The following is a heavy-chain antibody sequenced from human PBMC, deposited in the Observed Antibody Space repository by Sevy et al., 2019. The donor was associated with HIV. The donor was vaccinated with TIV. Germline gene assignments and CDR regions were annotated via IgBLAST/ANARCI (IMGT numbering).Heavy chain of an antibody. J-gene: IGHJ4*02. CDR1: GDSISSGGYS. CDR3: ARGDPSNTFDY. Sequence: SETLTLTCAVSGDSISSGGYSWNWIRQPPGKGLEWIGYMYHSGSTYSNPSLQSRVTISVDRSKNQFSLKLTSVTAADTAVYYCARGDPSNTFDYWGQGTLVTVSS. V-gene: IGHV4-30-2*01. CDR2: MYHSGST.